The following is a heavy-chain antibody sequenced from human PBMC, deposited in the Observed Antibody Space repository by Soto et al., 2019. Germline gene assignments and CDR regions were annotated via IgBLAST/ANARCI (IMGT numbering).Heavy chain of an antibody. CDR1: GYTFTSYY. Sequence: GASVKVSCKASGYTFTSYYMHWVRQAPGQGLEWMGIINPSGGSTSYAQKFQGRVTMTRDTSTSTVYMELSSLRSEDTAVYYCAREDGVVVAATQDAFDIWGQGTMVTV. V-gene: IGHV1-46*01. D-gene: IGHD2-15*01. J-gene: IGHJ3*02. CDR3: AREDGVVVAATQDAFDI. CDR2: INPSGGST.